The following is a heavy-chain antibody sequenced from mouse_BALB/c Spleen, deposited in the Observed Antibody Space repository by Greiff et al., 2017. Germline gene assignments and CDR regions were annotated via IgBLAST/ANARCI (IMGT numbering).Heavy chain of an antibody. CDR1: GFTFSSYT. D-gene: IGHD2-1*01. Sequence: EVQGVESGGGLVKLGGSLKLSCAASGFTFSSYTMSWVRQTPEKRLEWVAYISNGGGSTYYQDTVKGRFTISSDNAKNTLYLQMSNLKSEGTAMYYCARHKGGNYIYWYFDVWGAGTTVTVSS. CDR2: ISNGGGST. V-gene: IGHV5-12-2*01. J-gene: IGHJ1*01. CDR3: ARHKGGNYIYWYFDV.